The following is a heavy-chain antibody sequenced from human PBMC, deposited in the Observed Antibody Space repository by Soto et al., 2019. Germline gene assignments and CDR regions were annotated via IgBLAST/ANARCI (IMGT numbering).Heavy chain of an antibody. CDR3: AKSLAAAVNYGIDV. CDR1: GLTFRNYP. J-gene: IGHJ6*02. V-gene: IGHV3-23*01. D-gene: IGHD6-13*01. Sequence: EVQLLESGGGWVQPGGSLGLSCPALGLTFRNYPLSWFRQSPGKGLEWVSTINDDGDTTYHADSVKGRFTISRDNSKNTLYLQMNSLGAEDTAVYYCAKSLAAAVNYGIDVWGQGTTVTVSS. CDR2: INDDGDTT.